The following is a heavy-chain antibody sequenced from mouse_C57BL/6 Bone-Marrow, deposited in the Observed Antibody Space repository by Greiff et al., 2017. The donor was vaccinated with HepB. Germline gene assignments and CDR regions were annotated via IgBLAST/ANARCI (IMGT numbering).Heavy chain of an antibody. V-gene: IGHV1-64*01. CDR1: GYTFTSYW. D-gene: IGHD2-4*01. CDR2: IHPNSGST. J-gene: IGHJ2*01. CDR3: ARSPDYDVGY. Sequence: QVQLQQPGAELVKPGASVKLSCKASGYTFTSYWMHWVKQRPGQGLEWIGMIHPNSGSTNYNEKFKSKATLTVDKSSSTAYMQRSSLTSEDSAVYYCARSPDYDVGYWGQGTTLTVSS.